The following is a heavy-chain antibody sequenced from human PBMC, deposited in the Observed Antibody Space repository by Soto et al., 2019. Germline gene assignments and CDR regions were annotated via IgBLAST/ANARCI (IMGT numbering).Heavy chain of an antibody. CDR1: GDSISSADYY. V-gene: IGHV4-30-4*01. J-gene: IGHJ4*02. Sequence: PSETLSLTCTVSGDSISSADYYWSWIRQTPGKGLEWIGHIFYSGTTYYNPSLKSRLTISVDTSKNHFSLRLTSVTAADTAVYHCARAGVGYPTGTWDHWGRGTLVTVSS. CDR3: ARAGVGYPTGTWDH. CDR2: IFYSGTT. D-gene: IGHD2-15*01.